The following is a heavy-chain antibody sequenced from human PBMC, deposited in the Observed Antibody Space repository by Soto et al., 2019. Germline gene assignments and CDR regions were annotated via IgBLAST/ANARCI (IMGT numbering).Heavy chain of an antibody. J-gene: IGHJ4*02. V-gene: IGHV3-23*01. CDR2: ISGSGGST. Sequence: GGSLRLSCAASGFTFSSYAMSWVRQAPGKGLEWVSAISGSGGSTYYADSVKGRFTISRDNSKNTLYLQMNSLRAEDTAVYYCAKGGGGITMVRGVRYYFDYWGQGTLVTVSS. CDR3: AKGGGGITMVRGVRYYFDY. CDR1: GFTFSSYA. D-gene: IGHD3-10*01.